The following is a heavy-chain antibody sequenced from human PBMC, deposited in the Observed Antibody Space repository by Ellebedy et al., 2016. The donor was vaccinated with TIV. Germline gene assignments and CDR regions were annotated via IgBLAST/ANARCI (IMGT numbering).Heavy chain of an antibody. V-gene: IGHV3-23*01. CDR1: GFTFNSYA. J-gene: IGHJ4*02. CDR2: ISNTGSRT. D-gene: IGHD1-14*01. Sequence: GESLKISCAASGFTFNSYAMSWVRQAPGKGLEWVSTISNTGSRTYYADSVEGRFIISRDNSKRTLYLQMSSLRAEDTAIYYCARGKSGTYIHHAFDSWGQGTLVTVSS. CDR3: ARGKSGTYIHHAFDS.